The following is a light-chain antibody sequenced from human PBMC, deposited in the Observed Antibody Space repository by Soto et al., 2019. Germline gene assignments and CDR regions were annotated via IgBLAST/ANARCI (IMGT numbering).Light chain of an antibody. CDR3: SSYAGSHSWHVT. CDR1: SSDVGAYNY. CDR2: EVS. V-gene: IGLV2-8*01. Sequence: QSALTQPPSASGSPGQSVTISCTGTSSDVGAYNYVSWYQQHPGKAPKLMIFEVSKRPSGVPDRFSGSKSGNTASLTVSGLQAEDEADYYCSSYAGSHSWHVTFGGGTKLTVL. J-gene: IGLJ2*01.